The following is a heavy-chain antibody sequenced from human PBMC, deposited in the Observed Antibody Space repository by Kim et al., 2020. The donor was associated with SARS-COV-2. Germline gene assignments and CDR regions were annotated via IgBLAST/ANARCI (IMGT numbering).Heavy chain of an antibody. J-gene: IGHJ6*02. CDR3: AAADEDTGIYGMDV. V-gene: IGHV1-58*01. Sequence: AQKFQERVTITRDMSTSTAYMELSSLRSEDTAVYYCAAADEDTGIYGMDVWGQGTTVTVSS. D-gene: IGHD2-15*01.